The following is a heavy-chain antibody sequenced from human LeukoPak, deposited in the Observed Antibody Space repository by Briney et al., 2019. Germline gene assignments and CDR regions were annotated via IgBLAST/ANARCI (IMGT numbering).Heavy chain of an antibody. CDR2: IDYDARP. V-gene: IGHV4-31*01. D-gene: IGHD2-15*01. CDR1: GGSIRRGDYY. CDR3: ARRERAYCSRGICSSWIDAFDI. J-gene: IGHJ3*02. Sequence: PSQTLSLTCTVSGGSIRRGDYYWSCIRQHPKKGVECIAYIDYDARPYYNPSLKSLPAISIDTSMKQFSLKLSSMTAADTAVYDCARRERAYCSRGICSSWIDAFDIWGEGTMVTVSS.